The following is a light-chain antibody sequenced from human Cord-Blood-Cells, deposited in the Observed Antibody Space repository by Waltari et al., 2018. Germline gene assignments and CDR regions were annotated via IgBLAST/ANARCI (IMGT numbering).Light chain of an antibody. Sequence: QSALTQPASVSGSPGQSIPISFNGTSSDVGGYNSVSWYQQHPGKAPKLMIYDVSNRPSGVSNRFSGSKSGNTASLTISGLQAEDEADYYCSSYTSSSTRVFGTGTKVTVL. J-gene: IGLJ1*01. CDR3: SSYTSSSTRV. CDR2: DVS. CDR1: SSDVGGYNS. V-gene: IGLV2-14*01.